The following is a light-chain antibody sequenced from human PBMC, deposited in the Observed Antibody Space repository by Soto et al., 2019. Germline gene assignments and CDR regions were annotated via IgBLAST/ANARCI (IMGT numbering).Light chain of an antibody. CDR2: GAS. CDR3: QQYKDWPTIT. V-gene: IGKV3-15*01. Sequence: ELVMTQSPATLSVSPGERATLSCRASQSVSSNLAWYQQKPGQAPRLIISGASTRATGIPARFSGSGCGAEFSLTISSLQSADFLVYYGQQYKDWPTITFGQGTRLEIK. J-gene: IGKJ5*01. CDR1: QSVSSN.